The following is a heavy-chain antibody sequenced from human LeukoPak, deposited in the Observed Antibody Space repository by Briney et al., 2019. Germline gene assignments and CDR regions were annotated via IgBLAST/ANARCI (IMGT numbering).Heavy chain of an antibody. CDR2: IIPIFGTA. J-gene: IGHJ4*02. CDR1: GGTFSSYA. D-gene: IGHD6-19*01. V-gene: IGHV1-69*13. Sequence: GASVKVSCKASGGTFSSYAISWVRQAPGQGLEWMGGIIPIFGTANYAQKFQGRVTITADESTSTAYMELSSLRSEDTAVYYCARDIVGYSSGWYPRPFDYWGQGTLVTVSS. CDR3: ARDIVGYSSGWYPRPFDY.